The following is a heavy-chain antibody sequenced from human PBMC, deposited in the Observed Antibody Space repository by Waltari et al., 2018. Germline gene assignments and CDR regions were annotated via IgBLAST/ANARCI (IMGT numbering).Heavy chain of an antibody. CDR3: VKPLDYSGAFLPFES. D-gene: IGHD1-26*01. CDR2: MNSAGDT. CDR1: GFSFGTST. V-gene: IGHV3-23*01. Sequence: EVHLLESGGGLVQPGGSLRLSCATSGFSFGTSTMDWVRQAPGKGVEGVSAMNSAGDTNYAASVKGRFTISSDKSKSTLYLQMNSLRVEDTARYYCVKPLDYSGAFLPFESWGQGALVTVSS. J-gene: IGHJ4*02.